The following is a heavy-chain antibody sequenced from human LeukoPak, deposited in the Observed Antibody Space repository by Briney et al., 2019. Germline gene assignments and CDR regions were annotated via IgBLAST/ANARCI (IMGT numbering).Heavy chain of an antibody. J-gene: IGHJ6*03. CDR3: ARAFLELQNYYYYMDV. CDR2: MNPNSGNT. D-gene: IGHD1-7*01. CDR1: GYTFTSYD. Sequence: GASVKVSCKASGYTFTSYDINWVRQATGQGLEWMGWMNPNSGNTGYAQKFQGRVTITRNTSISTAYMELSSLRSEDTAVYYCARAFLELQNYYYYMDVWGKGTTVTVSS. V-gene: IGHV1-8*03.